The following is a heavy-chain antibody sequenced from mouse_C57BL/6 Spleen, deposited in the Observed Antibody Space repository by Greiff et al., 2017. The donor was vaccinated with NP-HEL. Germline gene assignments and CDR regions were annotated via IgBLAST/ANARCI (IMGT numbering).Heavy chain of an antibody. D-gene: IGHD1-1*01. CDR2: IHPNSGST. CDR1: GYTFTSYW. J-gene: IGHJ1*03. Sequence: VQLQQSGAELVKPGASVKLSCKASGYTFTSYWMHWVKQRPGQGLEWIGMIHPNSGSTNYNEKFKSKATLTVDKSSSTAYMQLSSLTSEDSAVYYCARSPGSSYGYFDVWGTGTTVTVSS. V-gene: IGHV1-64*01. CDR3: ARSPGSSYGYFDV.